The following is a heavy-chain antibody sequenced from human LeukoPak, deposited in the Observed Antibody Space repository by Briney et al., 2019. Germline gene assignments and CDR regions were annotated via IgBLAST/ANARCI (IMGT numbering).Heavy chain of an antibody. D-gene: IGHD6-19*01. J-gene: IGHJ6*02. CDR3: ARQPSGWYENYYYGMDV. Sequence: SETLSLTCTVSGGSISSGGDYWSWIRQHPGTGLEWIGYIYYSGATYYNPSLKSRVTISVDTSKNQFSLKLSSVTAADTAVYYCARQPSGWYENYYYGMDVWGQGTTVTVSS. CDR2: IYYSGAT. CDR1: GGSISSGGDY. V-gene: IGHV4-39*01.